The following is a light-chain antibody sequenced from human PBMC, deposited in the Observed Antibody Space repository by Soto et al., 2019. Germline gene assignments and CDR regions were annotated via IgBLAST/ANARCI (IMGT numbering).Light chain of an antibody. CDR2: DAS. CDR3: QKYNDYSPWT. CDR1: QSISKW. V-gene: IGKV1-5*01. Sequence: DIQMTQSPSTLSASVGDRVTITCRASQSISKWLAWYQQKPGKAPNLLIYDASNLESGVPSRFSGSGSGTEFTLTISRLQPDDFASYYCQKYNDYSPWTVGQGTKVDIK. J-gene: IGKJ1*01.